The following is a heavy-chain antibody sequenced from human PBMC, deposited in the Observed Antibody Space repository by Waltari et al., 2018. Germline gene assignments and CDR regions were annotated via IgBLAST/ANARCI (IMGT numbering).Heavy chain of an antibody. D-gene: IGHD2-2*01. CDR2: INHSGST. V-gene: IGHV4-34*01. J-gene: IGHJ6*03. CDR3: AIEEEYCSSTSCPWDYYYYMDV. Sequence: QVQLQQWGAGLLKPSETLSLTCAVYGGSFSGYYWSWIRQPPGKGLEWIGEINHSGSTNYNPSLKSRVTISVDTSKNQFSLKLSSVTAADTAVYYCAIEEEYCSSTSCPWDYYYYMDVWGKGTTVTISS. CDR1: GGSFSGYY.